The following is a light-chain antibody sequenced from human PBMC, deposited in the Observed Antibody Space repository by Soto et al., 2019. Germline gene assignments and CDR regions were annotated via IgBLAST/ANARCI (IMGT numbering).Light chain of an antibody. V-gene: IGKV3-15*01. Sequence: ILMTQSPATLSVSPGERATLSCRASQSASNNLAWYQQKPGQAPRLLIYDASTRATGIPARFSGSVSGTEFTLTLSGVQSEDFAVYYCQQYNYWPPWTVGQGTKVEIK. CDR1: QSASNN. J-gene: IGKJ1*01. CDR3: QQYNYWPPWT. CDR2: DAS.